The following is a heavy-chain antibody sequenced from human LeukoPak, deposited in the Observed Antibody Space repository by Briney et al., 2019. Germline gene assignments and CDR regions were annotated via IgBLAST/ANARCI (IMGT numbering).Heavy chain of an antibody. V-gene: IGHV1-69*04. CDR2: IIPILGIA. CDR3: ARDVTPAAGSDY. CDR1: GGTFSSYA. D-gene: IGHD6-13*01. Sequence: SVKVSCKASGGTFSSYAISWVRQAPGQGLEWMGRIIPILGIANYAQKFQGRVTITADKSTSTAYMELSSLRSEDTAVYYCARDVTPAAGSDYWGQGTLVTVSS. J-gene: IGHJ4*02.